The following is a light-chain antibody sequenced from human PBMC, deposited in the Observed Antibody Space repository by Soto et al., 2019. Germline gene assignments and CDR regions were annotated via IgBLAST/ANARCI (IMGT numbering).Light chain of an antibody. CDR1: SSDIGNYNY. V-gene: IGLV2-11*01. CDR2: DVS. Sequence: QSVLTQPRSVSGSPGQSVTISCTGTSSDIGNYNYVSWYQQYPGKAPKLIIYDVSKRPSGIPDRFFGSKFGNPASLTISGLQAEDEADYYCCSSAGSFIFVFGTGTKVTVL. J-gene: IGLJ1*01. CDR3: CSSAGSFIFV.